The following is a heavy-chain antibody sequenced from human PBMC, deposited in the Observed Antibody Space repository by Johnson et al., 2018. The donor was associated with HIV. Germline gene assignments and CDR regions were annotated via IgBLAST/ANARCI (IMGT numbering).Heavy chain of an antibody. CDR3: ARGDTMIVVVDNAFDI. Sequence: MQLVESGGGLVQPGGSLRLSCVVSGFTFSNSWMIWVRQAPGKGLEWVANIKQDGSEKYYVDSVKGRFSISRDNAKNTLYLQMNSLRSEDTAVYYCARGDTMIVVVDNAFDIWGQGTMVTVSS. J-gene: IGHJ3*02. D-gene: IGHD3-22*01. CDR1: GFTFSNSW. V-gene: IGHV3-7*01. CDR2: IKQDGSEK.